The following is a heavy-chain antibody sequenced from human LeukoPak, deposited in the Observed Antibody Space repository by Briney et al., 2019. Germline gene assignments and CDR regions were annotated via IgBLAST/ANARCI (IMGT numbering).Heavy chain of an antibody. CDR1: GGTFSSYA. D-gene: IGHD3-9*01. CDR2: IIPIFGTA. V-gene: IGHV1-69*13. CDR3: ARNAVLRYFDAHLNWFDP. J-gene: IGHJ5*02. Sequence: SVKVSCKASGGTFSSYAISWVRQAPGQGLEWMGGIIPIFGTANYAQKFQGRVTITADESTSTAYMELSSLRSEDTAVYYCARNAVLRYFDAHLNWFDPWGQGTLVTVPS.